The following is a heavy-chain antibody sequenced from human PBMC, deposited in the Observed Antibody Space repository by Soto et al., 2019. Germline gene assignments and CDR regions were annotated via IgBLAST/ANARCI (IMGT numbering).Heavy chain of an antibody. D-gene: IGHD3-22*01. CDR3: ARGVDYYDSSGYPT. CDR2: IIPIFGTA. J-gene: IGHJ5*02. V-gene: IGHV1-69*06. Sequence: SVKVSCRASGGNFSSYAISWVRQAPGQGLEWMGGIIPIFGTANYAQKFQGRVTITADKSTSTAYMELSSLRSEDTAVYYCARGVDYYDSSGYPTWGQGTLVTVSS. CDR1: GGNFSSYA.